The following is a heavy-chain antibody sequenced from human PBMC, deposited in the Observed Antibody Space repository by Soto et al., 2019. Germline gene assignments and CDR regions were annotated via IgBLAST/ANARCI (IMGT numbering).Heavy chain of an antibody. CDR3: TTPRSSWYPVFDY. V-gene: IGHV3-73*01. Sequence: GGSLRLSCAASGFTFSGSAMHWVRQASGKGLEWVGRIRSKANSYATAYAASVKGRFTISRDDSKNTAYLQMNSLKTEDTAVYYCTTPRSSWYPVFDYWGQGTLVTVSS. D-gene: IGHD6-13*01. J-gene: IGHJ4*02. CDR2: IRSKANSYAT. CDR1: GFTFSGSA.